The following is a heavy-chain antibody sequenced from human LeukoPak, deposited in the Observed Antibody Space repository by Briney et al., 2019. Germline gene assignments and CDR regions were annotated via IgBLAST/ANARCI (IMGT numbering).Heavy chain of an antibody. CDR3: AKEVLLGSLDY. CDR1: GFSFSIHD. J-gene: IGHJ4*02. Sequence: GGSLRLSCAASGFSFSIHDMTWVRQAPGKGLEWVSTISNSDNSTYYADSVKGRFTISRDNSKNTLYLQMNSLRAEDTAVYYCAKEVLLGSLDYWGQGTLVTVSS. D-gene: IGHD2-15*01. V-gene: IGHV3-23*01. CDR2: ISNSDNST.